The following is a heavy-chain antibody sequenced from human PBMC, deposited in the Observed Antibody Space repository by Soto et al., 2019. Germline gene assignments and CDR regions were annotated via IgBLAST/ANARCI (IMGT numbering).Heavy chain of an antibody. J-gene: IGHJ6*02. D-gene: IGHD1-26*01. CDR3: AHRREKLLYYGMDV. CDR1: GFSLSTSGVG. CDR2: IYWDDDK. V-gene: IGHV2-5*02. Sequence: QITLKESGPTLVKPTQTLTLTCTFSGFSLSTSGVGVGWIRQPPGKALEWLALIYWDDDKRYSPSLKSWLTITKDTSKKQVVLTMTNMDPVDTATYYCAHRREKLLYYGMDVWGQGTTVTVSS.